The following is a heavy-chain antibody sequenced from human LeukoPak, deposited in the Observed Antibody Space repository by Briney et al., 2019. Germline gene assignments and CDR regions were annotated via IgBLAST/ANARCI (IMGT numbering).Heavy chain of an antibody. CDR3: ARGLYYYGSGSYFDY. J-gene: IGHJ4*02. V-gene: IGHV4-59*08. Sequence: SETLSLICTVSGASISSYYWSWIRQPPGKGLEWIGDIYYSGSIKYNPSLKSRVTISVDTSKNQFSLKLSSVTAADTAVYYCARGLYYYGSGSYFDYWGQGTLVTVSS. D-gene: IGHD3-10*01. CDR1: GASISSYY. CDR2: IYYSGSI.